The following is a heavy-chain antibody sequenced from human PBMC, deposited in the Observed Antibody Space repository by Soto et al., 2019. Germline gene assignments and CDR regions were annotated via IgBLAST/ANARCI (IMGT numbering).Heavy chain of an antibody. CDR3: ARPAAAGLDHYGMDV. CDR2: IIPIFGTA. CDR1: GGTFSSYA. V-gene: IGHV1-69*13. J-gene: IGHJ6*02. Sequence: GASVKVSCKASGGTFSSYAISWVRQAPGQGLEWMGGIIPIFGTANYAQKFQGRVTITADESTSTAYMELSSLRSEDTAVYYCARPAAAGLDHYGMDVWGQGTTVTVSS. D-gene: IGHD6-13*01.